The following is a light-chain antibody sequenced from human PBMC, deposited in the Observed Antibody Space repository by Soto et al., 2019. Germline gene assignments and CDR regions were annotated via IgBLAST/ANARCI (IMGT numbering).Light chain of an antibody. V-gene: IGLV2-14*01. J-gene: IGLJ1*01. Sequence: QSVLTQPASVSGSPGQSISISSTGTSSDVGGYNYVSWYQQHPGKAPKLMIYEVNSRPSGVSNRFSGSKSGNTASLTISGLQAEDEADYYCSSYTSSSTLEVFGTGTKLTVL. CDR1: SSDVGGYNY. CDR3: SSYTSSSTLEV. CDR2: EVN.